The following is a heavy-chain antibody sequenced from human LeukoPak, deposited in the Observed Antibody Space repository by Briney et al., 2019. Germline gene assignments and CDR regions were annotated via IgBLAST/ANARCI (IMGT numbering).Heavy chain of an antibody. CDR1: GFTFSSYW. CDR2: ISGSGGST. V-gene: IGHV3-23*01. CDR3: AKVGGDWKGAFDI. J-gene: IGHJ3*02. D-gene: IGHD1-1*01. Sequence: GGSLRLSCAASGFTFSSYWMSWVRQAPGKGLEWVSAISGSGGSTYYADSVRGRFTISRDNSKNTLYLQMNSLRAEDTAVYYCAKVGGDWKGAFDIWGQGTMVTVSS.